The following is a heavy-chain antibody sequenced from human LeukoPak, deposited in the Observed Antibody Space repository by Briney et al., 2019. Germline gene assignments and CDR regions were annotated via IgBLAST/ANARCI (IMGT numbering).Heavy chain of an antibody. D-gene: IGHD3-10*01. CDR2: ISSSSTYI. Sequence: GGSLRLSCAASGFTFSNYDMNWVRQAPGKGLEWVSAISSSSTYINYADSVKGRFTISRDNARSSLYLQMNSLRAEDTAVYYCAKVGTGNEYGSGDFDFWGQGTLVTVSP. J-gene: IGHJ4*02. V-gene: IGHV3-21*01. CDR1: GFTFSNYD. CDR3: AKVGTGNEYGSGDFDF.